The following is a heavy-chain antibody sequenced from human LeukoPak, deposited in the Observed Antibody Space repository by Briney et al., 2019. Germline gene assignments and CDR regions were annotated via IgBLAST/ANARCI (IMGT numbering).Heavy chain of an antibody. Sequence: SETLSLTCTVSGYSISSGYYWGWIRQPPGKGLEWIGSIYHSGSTYYNPSLKSRVTISVDTSKNQFSLKLSSVTAADTAVYYCARDQGRPYYYYYIDVWGKGTTVTVSS. J-gene: IGHJ6*03. CDR3: ARDQGRPYYYYYIDV. V-gene: IGHV4-38-2*02. CDR2: IYHSGST. CDR1: GYSISSGYY.